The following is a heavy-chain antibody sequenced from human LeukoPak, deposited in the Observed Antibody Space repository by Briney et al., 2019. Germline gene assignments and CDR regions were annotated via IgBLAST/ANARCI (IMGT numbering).Heavy chain of an antibody. V-gene: IGHV3-23*01. CDR3: ARRYCSSTSCYDFDY. J-gene: IGHJ4*02. Sequence: GGSLRLSCAASGFTFSSYAMSWVRQAPGKGLEWVSAISGSGGSTYYADSVKGRFTISRDNSKNTLYLQMNSLRAEDTAVYYCARRYCSSTSCYDFDYWGQGTLVTVSS. D-gene: IGHD2-2*01. CDR2: ISGSGGST. CDR1: GFTFSSYA.